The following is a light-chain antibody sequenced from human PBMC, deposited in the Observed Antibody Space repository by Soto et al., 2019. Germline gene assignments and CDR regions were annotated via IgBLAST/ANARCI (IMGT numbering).Light chain of an antibody. V-gene: IGKV3-15*01. CDR3: QQYNNWPPET. Sequence: EIVMTQSPATLSVSPGERATLSCRASQSVSSNLAWYQQKPGQAPRLLIYGASTRATGIPARFSGSGSGTEFTLTISSLQSEDFAVYYYQQYNNWPPETFGQGTKVELK. CDR1: QSVSSN. CDR2: GAS. J-gene: IGKJ1*01.